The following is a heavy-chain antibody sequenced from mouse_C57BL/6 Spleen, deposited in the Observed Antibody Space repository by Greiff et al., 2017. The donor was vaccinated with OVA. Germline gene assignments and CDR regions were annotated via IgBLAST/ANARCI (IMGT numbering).Heavy chain of an antibody. J-gene: IGHJ2*01. D-gene: IGHD1-1*01. CDR1: GYAFSSYW. CDR2: IYPGDGDT. Sequence: QVQLQQSGAELVKPGASVKISCKASGYAFSSYWMNWVKQRPGKGLEWIGQIYPGDGDTNYNGKFKGKATLTADKSSSTAYMQLSSLTSEDSAVYFCARSLLTVVNYYFDYWGQGTTLTVSS. CDR3: ARSLLTVVNYYFDY. V-gene: IGHV1-80*01.